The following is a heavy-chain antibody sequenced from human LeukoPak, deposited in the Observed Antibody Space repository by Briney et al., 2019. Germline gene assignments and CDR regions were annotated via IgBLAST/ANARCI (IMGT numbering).Heavy chain of an antibody. D-gene: IGHD2-2*01. Sequence: GGSLRLSCAASGFTFSSYAMNWVRQAPGKGLEWVSSISGSGTSTYYADSVKGRFTISRDNSKNTLYLQMNSLRAEDTAVYYCARARYCSSTSCYPPDYWGQGTLVTVSS. J-gene: IGHJ4*02. CDR2: ISGSGTST. CDR3: ARARYCSSTSCYPPDY. V-gene: IGHV3-23*01. CDR1: GFTFSSYA.